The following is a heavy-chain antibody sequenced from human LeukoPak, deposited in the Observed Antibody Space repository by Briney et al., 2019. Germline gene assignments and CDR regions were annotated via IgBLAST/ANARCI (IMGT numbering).Heavy chain of an antibody. D-gene: IGHD6-13*01. CDR2: ISGGII. V-gene: IGHV3-11*04. J-gene: IGHJ4*02. CDR1: GFTFSDYS. Sequence: GGSLRLSCAASGFTFSDYSMSWIRQAPGKGLEWISSISGGIIYYADSVKGRFTISRDNAKNSLFLQMSSLRAEDTAVYYCVRSLYGSRTDYWGQGTLVTVSS. CDR3: VRSLYGSRTDY.